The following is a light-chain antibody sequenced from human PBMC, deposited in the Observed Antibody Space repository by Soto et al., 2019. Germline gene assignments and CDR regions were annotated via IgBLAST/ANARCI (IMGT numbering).Light chain of an antibody. CDR2: NNN. V-gene: IGLV1-40*01. CDR3: QSYGSSLSASNG. CDR1: SSNIGAGYD. Sequence: QSVLTQPPSVSGAPGQRVTISCTGSSSNIGAGYDVQWYQQLLGTAPKLLTYNNNNRPSGVPDRFSGSKYGTSASLAITGLQTEDEANYYCQSYGSSLSASNGVGTGPKVTVL. J-gene: IGLJ1*01.